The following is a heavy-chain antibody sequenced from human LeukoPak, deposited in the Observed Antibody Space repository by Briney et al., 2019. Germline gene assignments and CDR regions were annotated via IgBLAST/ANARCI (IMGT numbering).Heavy chain of an antibody. CDR3: ARDRLRWPKIDY. Sequence: SETLSLTCTVSGGSISSSNYYWGWTRQPPGKGLGWIGSIYYSGSTYYNPSLKSRVTISLDTSKNQFSLKLSSVTAADTAVYYCARDRLRWPKIDYWGQGTLVTVSS. V-gene: IGHV4-39*07. D-gene: IGHD4-23*01. CDR2: IYYSGST. J-gene: IGHJ4*02. CDR1: GGSISSSNYY.